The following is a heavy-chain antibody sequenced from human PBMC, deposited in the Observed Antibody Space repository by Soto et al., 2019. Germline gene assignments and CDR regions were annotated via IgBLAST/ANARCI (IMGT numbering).Heavy chain of an antibody. CDR1: GFSLSTSGVG. CDR3: AHRPHPGIAAADPFDP. J-gene: IGHJ5*02. D-gene: IGHD6-13*01. CDR2: IYWDDDK. Sequence: SGPTLVNPTQTLTLTCTFSGFSLSTSGVGVGWIRQPPGKALEWLALIYWDDDKRYSPSLKSRLTITKETPKNQVVLTMTNMDPVDTATYYWAHRPHPGIAAADPFDPWGQGTLVTVSS. V-gene: IGHV2-5*02.